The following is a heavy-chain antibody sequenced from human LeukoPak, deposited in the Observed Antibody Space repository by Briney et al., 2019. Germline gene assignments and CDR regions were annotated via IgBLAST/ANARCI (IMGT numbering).Heavy chain of an antibody. CDR3: AKGPGYSYGNYYYYYMDV. D-gene: IGHD5-18*01. CDR1: GFTFSSYT. CDR2: ISSGSSYI. V-gene: IGHV3-21*04. Sequence: GGSLRLSCAASGFTFSSYTMNWVRQAPGKGLEWVSIISSGSSYIHYADSVKGRFTISRDNSKNTLYLQMNSLRAEDTAVYYCAKGPGYSYGNYYYYYMDVWGKGTTVTVSS. J-gene: IGHJ6*03.